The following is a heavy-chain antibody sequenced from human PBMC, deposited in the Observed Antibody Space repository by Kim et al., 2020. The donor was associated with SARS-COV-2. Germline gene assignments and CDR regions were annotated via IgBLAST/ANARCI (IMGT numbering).Heavy chain of an antibody. V-gene: IGHV3-30*18. D-gene: IGHD6-13*01. J-gene: IGHJ4*02. Sequence: VGSLRLSCAASGFTFSSYGMHWVRQAPGKGLEWVAVISYDGSNKYYADSVKGRFTISRDNSKNTLYLQMNSLRAEDTAVYYCAKDRVWGNDYFDYWGQGT. CDR3: AKDRVWGNDYFDY. CDR1: GFTFSSYG. CDR2: ISYDGSNK.